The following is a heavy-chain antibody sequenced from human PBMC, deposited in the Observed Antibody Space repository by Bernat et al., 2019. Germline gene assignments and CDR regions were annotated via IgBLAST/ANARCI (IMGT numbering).Heavy chain of an antibody. J-gene: IGHJ5*02. CDR1: GFTFDDYA. D-gene: IGHD2-15*01. V-gene: IGHV3-74*01. CDR3: ARDRGCSGGSCYSWFDP. CDR2: INSDGSST. Sequence: EVQLVESGGGVVQPGGSLRLSCAASGFTFDDYAMHWVRQAPGKGLVWVSRINSDGSSTSYADSVKGRFTISRDNAKNTLYLQMNSLRAEDTAVYYCARDRGCSGGSCYSWFDPWGQGTLVTVSS.